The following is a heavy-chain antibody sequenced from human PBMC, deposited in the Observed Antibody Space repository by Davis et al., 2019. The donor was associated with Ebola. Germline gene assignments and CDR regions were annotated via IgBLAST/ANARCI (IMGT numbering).Heavy chain of an antibody. J-gene: IGHJ3*02. V-gene: IGHV3-7*03. CDR3: ARDLFFI. D-gene: IGHD3-3*01. CDR1: GFSFTDAW. CDR2: INQDGSVT. Sequence: GESLKISCAASGFSFTDAWMSWVRQAPGKGLEWLANINQDGSVTQYVDSVKGRFTISRDNAKNSVYLQMNSLRAEDTAVYYCARDLFFIWGQGTMVTVSS.